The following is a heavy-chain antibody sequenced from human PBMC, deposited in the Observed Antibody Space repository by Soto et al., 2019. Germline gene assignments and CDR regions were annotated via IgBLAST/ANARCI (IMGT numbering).Heavy chain of an antibody. J-gene: IGHJ4*02. CDR1: GGSISSSSYY. Sequence: SETLSLTCTVSGGSISSSSYYWGWIRQPPGKGLEWIGSIYYSGSTYYNPSLKSRVTISVDTSKNQFSLKLSSVTAVDTAVYYCARGGIMITFGGVIGKYYFDYWGQGTLVTVSS. V-gene: IGHV4-39*01. CDR2: IYYSGST. D-gene: IGHD3-16*02. CDR3: ARGGIMITFGGVIGKYYFDY.